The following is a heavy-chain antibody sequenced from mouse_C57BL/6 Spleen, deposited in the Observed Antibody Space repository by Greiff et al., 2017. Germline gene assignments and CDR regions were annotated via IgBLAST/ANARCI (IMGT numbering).Heavy chain of an antibody. V-gene: IGHV14-1*01. CDR3: TKAYGYDDAMDY. CDR2: IDPEDGDT. D-gene: IGHD2-2*01. J-gene: IGHJ4*01. Sequence: VQLQQSGAELVRPGASVKLSCTASGFNIKDYYMHWVKQRPEQGLEWIGRIDPEDGDTEYAPKFQGKATMTADTSSNTAYLQLSSLTSEDTAVYYCTKAYGYDDAMDYWGQGTSVTVSS. CDR1: GFNIKDYY.